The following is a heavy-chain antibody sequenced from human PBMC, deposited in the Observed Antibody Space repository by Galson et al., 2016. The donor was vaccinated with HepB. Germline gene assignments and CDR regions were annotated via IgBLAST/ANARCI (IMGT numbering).Heavy chain of an antibody. J-gene: IGHJ4*02. Sequence: ETLSLTCTVSGGSITSSNYYWGWIRQPPGKGLEWIGNIYYSGTTYYNPSLKSRLTISVDASKNQFSLKLTSVTAADTAVYYCARLAWGRNHSSRSGFSFGYWGQGTLVTVSS. D-gene: IGHD3-3*01. V-gene: IGHV4-39*01. CDR2: IYYSGTT. CDR1: GGSITSSNYY. CDR3: ARLAWGRNHSSRSGFSFGY.